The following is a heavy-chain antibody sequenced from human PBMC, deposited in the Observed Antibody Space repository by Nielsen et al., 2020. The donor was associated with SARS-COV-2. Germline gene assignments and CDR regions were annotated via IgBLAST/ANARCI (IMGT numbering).Heavy chain of an antibody. D-gene: IGHD3-10*01. CDR3: ARDRVTMVRGVPYYYGMDV. V-gene: IGHV3-33*01. CDR2: IWYDGSNT. Sequence: VRQAPGKGLAWVAVIWYDGSNTYYADSVKGQFTISRDNSKNTLYLQMNSLRAEDTAVYYCARDRVTMVRGVPYYYGMDVWGQGTTVTVSS. J-gene: IGHJ6*02.